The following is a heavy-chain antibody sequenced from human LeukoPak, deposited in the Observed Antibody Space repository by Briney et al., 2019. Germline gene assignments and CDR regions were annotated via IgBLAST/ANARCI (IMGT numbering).Heavy chain of an antibody. CDR3: ARAYCGGDCYSNWFDP. CDR2: INPNSGGT. D-gene: IGHD2-21*02. CDR1: GYTFTGYY. J-gene: IGHJ5*02. Sequence: GASVKVSCKASGYTFTGYYMHWVRQAPGQGLEWMGWINPNSGGTSYAQKFQGRVTMTRDTSISTAYMELSRLRSDDTAVYYCARAYCGGDCYSNWFDPWGQGTLVTVSS. V-gene: IGHV1-2*02.